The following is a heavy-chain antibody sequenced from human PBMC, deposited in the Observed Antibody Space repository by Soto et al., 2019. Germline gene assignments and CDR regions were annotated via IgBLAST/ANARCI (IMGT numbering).Heavy chain of an antibody. J-gene: IGHJ6*02. Sequence: QVQLVESGGGVVQPGRSLRLSCAASGFTFSSYGMHWVRQAPGKGLEWVAVISYDGSNKYYADSVKGRFTISRDNSKNTLYLQMNSLRAEDTAVYYCAKDRSGSNEPYYYYGMDVWGQGTTVTVSS. CDR3: AKDRSGSNEPYYYYGMDV. CDR1: GFTFSSYG. CDR2: ISYDGSNK. D-gene: IGHD3-10*01. V-gene: IGHV3-30*18.